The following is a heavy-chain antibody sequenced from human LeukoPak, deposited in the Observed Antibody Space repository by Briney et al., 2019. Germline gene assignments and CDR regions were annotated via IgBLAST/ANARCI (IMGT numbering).Heavy chain of an antibody. CDR3: AKDAGSSGYYVDYYYGTDV. D-gene: IGHD3-22*01. J-gene: IGHJ6*02. Sequence: PGRSLRLSCAASGFTFSSYGIHWVRQAPGKGLEWVALISYDGSNKYYADSVKGRFTISRDNSKNTLYLQMNSLRAEDTAVYYCAKDAGSSGYYVDYYYGTDVWGQGTTVTVSS. CDR2: ISYDGSNK. CDR1: GFTFSSYG. V-gene: IGHV3-30*18.